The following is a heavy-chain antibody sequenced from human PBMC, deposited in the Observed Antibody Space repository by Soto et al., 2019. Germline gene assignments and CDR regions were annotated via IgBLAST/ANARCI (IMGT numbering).Heavy chain of an antibody. CDR1: GFTFSSYA. Sequence: EVQLLESGGDLIQPGGSLRLSCAASGFTFSSYAMSWVRQAPGKGLGWVSAISSSGSSPCYAGSVKGRFTISRDNSRNTLYLQMNSLRAEDTAIYYCAKYQPMTQPRPYFDYWGQGTLVTVSS. D-gene: IGHD3-22*01. V-gene: IGHV3-23*01. CDR2: ISSSGSSP. CDR3: AKYQPMTQPRPYFDY. J-gene: IGHJ4*02.